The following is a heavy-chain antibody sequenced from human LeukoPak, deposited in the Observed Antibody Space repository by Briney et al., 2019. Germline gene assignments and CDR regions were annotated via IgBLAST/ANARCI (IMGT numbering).Heavy chain of an antibody. D-gene: IGHD3-9*01. CDR2: INPNSGGT. J-gene: IGHJ6*03. CDR1: GYTFTGYY. Sequence: ASVKVSCKASGYTFTGYYMHWVRQAPGQGLEWMGWINPNSGGTNYAQKFQGRVTMTRDTSISTAYMELSRLRSDDTAVYYCARGHYDILTGYLAFPKDAYMDVWGKGTTVTVSS. V-gene: IGHV1-2*02. CDR3: ARGHYDILTGYLAFPKDAYMDV.